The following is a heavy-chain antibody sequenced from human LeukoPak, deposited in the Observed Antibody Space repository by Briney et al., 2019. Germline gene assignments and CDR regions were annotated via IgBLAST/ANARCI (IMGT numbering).Heavy chain of an antibody. CDR3: AKALELRVYGPGY. V-gene: IGHV3-23*01. CDR1: GFTFSSYA. CDR2: ISGSGGST. D-gene: IGHD2-8*01. Sequence: GGSLRLSCAASGFTFSSYAMSWVRQAPGKGLEWVSVISGSGGSTYYADSVKGRFTISRDNSKNTLFLQMNSLRGEDTAVYYCAKALELRVYGPGYWGQGALVTVSS. J-gene: IGHJ4*02.